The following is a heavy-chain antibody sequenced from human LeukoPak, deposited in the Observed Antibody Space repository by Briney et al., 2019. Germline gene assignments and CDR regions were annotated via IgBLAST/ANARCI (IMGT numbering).Heavy chain of an antibody. CDR1: GGSISSGGYY. V-gene: IGHV4-31*03. Sequence: SETLSLTCTVSGGSISSGGYYWSWIRQHPGKGLEWIGYIYYSGSTYYNPSLKSRVTISVDTSKNQFSLKLSSVTAADTAVYYCASGLRELLPLVFDYWGQGTLVTVSS. J-gene: IGHJ4*02. D-gene: IGHD3-10*01. CDR3: ASGLRELLPLVFDY. CDR2: IYYSGST.